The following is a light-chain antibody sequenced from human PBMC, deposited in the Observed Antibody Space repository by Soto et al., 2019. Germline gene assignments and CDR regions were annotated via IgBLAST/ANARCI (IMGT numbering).Light chain of an antibody. CDR1: SSDIGDYTH. V-gene: IGLV2-14*01. J-gene: IGLJ2*01. CDR3: CSYTSISTSAV. Sequence: QSVVTQPASVSGSPGQSITISCTGTSSDIGDYTHVSWYQQHPGKAPKLIIYEVSDRPSGVSNRFSGSKSGNTASLTISGLQTEDEADYYCCSYTSISTSAVFGGGTQLTVL. CDR2: EVS.